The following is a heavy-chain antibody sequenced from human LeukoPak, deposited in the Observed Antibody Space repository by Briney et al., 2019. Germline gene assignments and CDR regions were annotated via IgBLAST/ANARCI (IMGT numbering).Heavy chain of an antibody. J-gene: IGHJ4*02. Sequence: GGSLRLSCAASRFTFSSYTMHWVRQAPGKGLEWVAVMSYDGSNKYYADSVKGRFTISRDNSKNTLYLQMNSLRTEDTAVYSCVRGRWYYFDYWGQGTLVTVSS. CDR1: RFTFSSYT. CDR2: MSYDGSNK. CDR3: VRGRWYYFDY. V-gene: IGHV3-30*04. D-gene: IGHD5-24*01.